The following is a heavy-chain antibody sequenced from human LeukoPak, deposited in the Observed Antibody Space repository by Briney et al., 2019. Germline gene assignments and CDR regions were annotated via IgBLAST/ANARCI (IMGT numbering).Heavy chain of an antibody. D-gene: IGHD1-7*01. V-gene: IGHV3-23*01. CDR1: GFTFSSYA. CDR3: AKTGTPSYYYYGMDV. J-gene: IGHJ6*02. CDR2: ISGSGGST. Sequence: GGSLRLSCAASGFTFSSYAMSWVRQAPGKGLEWVSAISGSGGSTYYADSVKGRFTISRDNSKNTLYLQMNSLRAEDTAVYYCAKTGTPSYYYYGMDVWDQGTTVTVSS.